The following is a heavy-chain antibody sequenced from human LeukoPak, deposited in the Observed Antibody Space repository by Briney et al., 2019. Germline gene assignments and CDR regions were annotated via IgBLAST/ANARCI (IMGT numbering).Heavy chain of an antibody. Sequence: GGSLRLSCAASGFAFSNYAMSWVRQAPGKGLEWVSGISGSGGSTYYADSVKGRFTISRDNSKNTLYLQMNSLRAEDTAVYYCAKDRWNTVMAHFDYWGQGTLVTVSS. V-gene: IGHV3-23*01. CDR2: ISGSGGST. J-gene: IGHJ4*02. CDR1: GFAFSNYA. D-gene: IGHD5-18*01. CDR3: AKDRWNTVMAHFDY.